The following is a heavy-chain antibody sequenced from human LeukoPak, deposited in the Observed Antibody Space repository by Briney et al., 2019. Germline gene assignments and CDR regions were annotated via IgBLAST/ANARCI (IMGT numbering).Heavy chain of an antibody. J-gene: IGHJ4*02. CDR3: ARGDDFDY. CDR1: GGSFSGYY. V-gene: IGHV4-34*01. CDR2: INHSGST. Sequence: PSETLSLTCAVYGGSFSGYYWSWIRQPPGKGLEWIGEINHSGSTNYNPSLKSRVTISVDTSKNQFSLQLTSVTAADTAVYYCARGDDFDYWGQGTLVTVSS.